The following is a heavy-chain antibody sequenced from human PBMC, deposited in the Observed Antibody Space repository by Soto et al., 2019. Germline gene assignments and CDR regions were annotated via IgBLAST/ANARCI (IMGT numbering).Heavy chain of an antibody. J-gene: IGHJ4*02. CDR2: INAYNGNT. D-gene: IGHD1-26*01. Sequence: QVKLVQSGAEVKKPGASVKVSCKASGYTFTSYGISWVRQAPGQGLEWMGWINAYNGNTKYAQKLQGRVNMTTDTATSTAYMELRSLRSDATAVYYCPSDQAKAQFDYWGQGTLVTVSS. CDR1: GYTFTSYG. CDR3: PSDQAKAQFDY. V-gene: IGHV1-18*01.